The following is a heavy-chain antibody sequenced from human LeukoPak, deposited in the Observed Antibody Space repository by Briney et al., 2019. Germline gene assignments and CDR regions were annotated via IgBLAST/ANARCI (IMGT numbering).Heavy chain of an antibody. CDR3: ARDISSRHFDH. CDR2: IWYDGSNK. CDR1: GFTFSRHG. D-gene: IGHD6-6*01. J-gene: IGHJ4*02. Sequence: GGSLRLSCAASGFTFSRHGMHWVRQAPGKGLEWVAVIWYDGSNKYYADSVKGRFTISRDNSKNTLYLQMNGLRAEDTAVYYCARDISSRHFDHLGQGTLVTVSS. V-gene: IGHV3-33*01.